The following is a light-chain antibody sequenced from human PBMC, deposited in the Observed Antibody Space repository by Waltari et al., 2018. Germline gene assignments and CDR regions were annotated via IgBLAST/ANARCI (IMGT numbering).Light chain of an antibody. J-gene: IGKJ2*01. CDR1: QSVSSY. CDR3: QQRSNWPPEYT. V-gene: IGKV3-11*01. CDR2: DAY. Sequence: EIVLTQSPATLSLSPGERATLSCRASQSVSSYLAWYQQKPGQAPRLLIYDAYNRATGIPARFSGSVSGTDFTLTISSLEPEDFAVYYCQQRSNWPPEYTFGQGTKLEIK.